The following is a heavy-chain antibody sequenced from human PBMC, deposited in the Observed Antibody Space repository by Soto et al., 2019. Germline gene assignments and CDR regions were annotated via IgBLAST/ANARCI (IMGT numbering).Heavy chain of an antibody. D-gene: IGHD3-22*01. Sequence: PSETVSLTCTVSGGSISSGDYYWSWIRQPPGKGLEWIGEINHSGSTNYNPSLKSRVTISVDTSKNQFSLKLSSVTAADTAVYYCARDTYYYDSSGYSGPDYWGQGTLVTVSS. J-gene: IGHJ4*02. CDR2: INHSGST. V-gene: IGHV4-39*07. CDR3: ARDTYYYDSSGYSGPDY. CDR1: GGSISSGDYY.